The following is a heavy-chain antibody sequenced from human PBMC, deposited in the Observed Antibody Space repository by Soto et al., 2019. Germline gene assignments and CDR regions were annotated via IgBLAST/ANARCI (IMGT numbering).Heavy chain of an antibody. J-gene: IGHJ4*02. Sequence: QVPLQESGPGLVKPSETLSLTCTVSGDSISTYYWNWIRQPLGKGLEWIGYTYYIGRTNYNPSLKSRVTISLDTSRNQISLNLNSVTAADTAIYYCARDVVGLTHFDYWGQGILVTVSS. V-gene: IGHV4-59*13. CDR2: TYYIGRT. CDR1: GDSISTYY. CDR3: ARDVVGLTHFDY. D-gene: IGHD2-21*01.